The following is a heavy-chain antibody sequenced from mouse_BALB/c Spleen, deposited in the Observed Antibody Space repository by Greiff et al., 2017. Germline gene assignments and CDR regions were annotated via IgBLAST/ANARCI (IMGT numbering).Heavy chain of an antibody. D-gene: IGHD1-2*01. V-gene: IGHV2-6-4*01. Sequence: VQLVESGPGLVAPSHSLSITCTVSGFSLSSSSVHWVRQPPGKGLEWLGMIWGGGSTDYYSALKSRLSISKDNSKSQVFLKMNSLQTDDTAMYYYPRDYYGYDYWGQGTTLTVSS. CDR2: IWGGGST. CDR1: GFSLSSSS. CDR3: PRDYYGYDY. J-gene: IGHJ2*01.